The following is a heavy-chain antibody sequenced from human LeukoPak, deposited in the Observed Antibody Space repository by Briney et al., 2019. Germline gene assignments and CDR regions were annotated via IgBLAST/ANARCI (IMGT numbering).Heavy chain of an antibody. J-gene: IGHJ4*02. Sequence: TGGSLRLSCAASGFTFSRYGMHWVRQAPGKGLEWVAVISYDGSSKYYVDSVKGRFTISKDNSKNTLYLQMNSLRAEDTAVYYCAKDRDILTGYLDYWGQGTLVTVSS. CDR3: AKDRDILTGYLDY. CDR1: GFTFSRYG. CDR2: ISYDGSSK. D-gene: IGHD3-9*01. V-gene: IGHV3-30*18.